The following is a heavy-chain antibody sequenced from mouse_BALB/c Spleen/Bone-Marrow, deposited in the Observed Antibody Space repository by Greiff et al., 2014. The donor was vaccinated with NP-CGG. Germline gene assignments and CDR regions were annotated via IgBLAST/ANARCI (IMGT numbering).Heavy chain of an antibody. CDR2: ISDGSTYT. J-gene: IGHJ4*01. D-gene: IGHD2-14*01. V-gene: IGHV5-4*02. Sequence: EVHLVESGGGLVKPGGSLKLSCAASGFTFSDYYMYWVRLTPEKRLEWVATISDGSTYTYYPDSVKGRFTISRDNAKNNLYLQMSSLKSEDTALYYCARDRGVQGYAMDYWGQGTSVTVSS. CDR1: GFTFSDYY. CDR3: ARDRGVQGYAMDY.